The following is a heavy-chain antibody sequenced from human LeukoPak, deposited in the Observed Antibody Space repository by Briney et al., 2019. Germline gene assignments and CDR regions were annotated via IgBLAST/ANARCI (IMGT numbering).Heavy chain of an antibody. J-gene: IGHJ4*02. CDR1: GFTFSNYA. Sequence: GGSLRLSCAASGFTFSNYAMSWVRQAPGKGLEWVSYISSSGSTIYYADSVKGRFTISRDNAKNSLYLQMNSLRVEDTGIYYCSRDPRSLDYWGQGALVTVSS. CDR2: ISSSGSTI. V-gene: IGHV3-11*01. CDR3: SRDPRSLDY.